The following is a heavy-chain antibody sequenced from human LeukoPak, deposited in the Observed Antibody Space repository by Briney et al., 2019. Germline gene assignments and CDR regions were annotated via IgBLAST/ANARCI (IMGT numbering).Heavy chain of an antibody. CDR3: ARGYCSGGSCYQIDY. V-gene: IGHV4-39*07. D-gene: IGHD2-15*01. J-gene: IGHJ4*02. CDR1: GGSISSSGYY. CDR2: IYYSGST. Sequence: SETLSLTCTVSGGSISSSGYYWGWIRQPPGKGLEWIGIIYYSGSTYYNPSLKSRVTISVDTSKNQFSLKLGSVTAADTAVYYCARGYCSGGSCYQIDYWGQGTLVTVSS.